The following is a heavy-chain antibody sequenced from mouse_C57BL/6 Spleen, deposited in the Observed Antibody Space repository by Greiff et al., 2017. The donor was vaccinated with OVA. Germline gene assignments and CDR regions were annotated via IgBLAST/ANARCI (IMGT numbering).Heavy chain of an antibody. V-gene: IGHV1-4*01. CDR3: ARVSTTVVDAMDY. D-gene: IGHD1-1*01. J-gene: IGHJ4*01. CDR1: GYTFTSYT. CDR2: INPSSGYT. Sequence: VKLVESGAELARPGASVKMSCKASGYTFTSYTMHWVKQRPGQGLEWIGYINPSSGYTKYNQKFKDKATLTADKSSSTAYMQLSSLTSEDSAVYYCARVSTTVVDAMDYWGQGTSVTVSS.